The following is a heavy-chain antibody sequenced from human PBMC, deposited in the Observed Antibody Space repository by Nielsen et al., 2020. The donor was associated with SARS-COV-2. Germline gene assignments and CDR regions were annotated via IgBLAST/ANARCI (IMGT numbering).Heavy chain of an antibody. CDR3: ARDHRSSGSYYYYGMDV. J-gene: IGHJ6*02. Sequence: ASVKVSCKASGYTFASYAMHWVRQAPGQRLEWMGWINAGNGNTKYSQKFQGRVTITRDTSASTAYIELSSLRSEDTAVYYCARDHRSSGSYYYYGMDVWGQGTTVTVSS. D-gene: IGHD3-22*01. CDR1: GYTFASYA. CDR2: INAGNGNT. V-gene: IGHV1-3*01.